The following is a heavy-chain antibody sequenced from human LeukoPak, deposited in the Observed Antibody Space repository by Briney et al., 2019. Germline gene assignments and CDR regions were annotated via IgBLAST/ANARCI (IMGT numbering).Heavy chain of an antibody. Sequence: SVKVSCKASGGTFSSYAISWVRQAPGQGLEWMGRIIPILGIANYAQKFQGRVTITADKSTSTAYMELSSLRSEDTAVYYCARDFGAAAGTNWFDPWGQGTLVTVSS. D-gene: IGHD6-13*01. CDR3: ARDFGAAAGTNWFDP. V-gene: IGHV1-69*04. CDR1: GGTFSSYA. CDR2: IIPILGIA. J-gene: IGHJ5*02.